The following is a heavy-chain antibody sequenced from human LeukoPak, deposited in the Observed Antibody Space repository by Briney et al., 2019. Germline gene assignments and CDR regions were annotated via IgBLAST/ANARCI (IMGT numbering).Heavy chain of an antibody. CDR1: GFTFRNYG. V-gene: IGHV3-30*02. D-gene: IGHD3-10*01. Sequence: GGSLRLSCAASGFTFRNYGMHWVRLAPGKGLEWVAFIRYDGSIKYYVDSVKGRFTVSRDNSKNTLYLQMNSLRAEDTAVYYCAKDVNVGGDYFDYWGPGTLVTVSS. J-gene: IGHJ4*02. CDR3: AKDVNVGGDYFDY. CDR2: IRYDGSIK.